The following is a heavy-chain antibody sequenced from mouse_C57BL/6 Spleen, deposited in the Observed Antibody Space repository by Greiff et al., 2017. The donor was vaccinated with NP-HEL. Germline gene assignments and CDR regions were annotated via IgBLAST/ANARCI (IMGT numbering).Heavy chain of an antibody. CDR3: ARLEDGYFDY. CDR1: GYTFTSYW. Sequence: QVQLQQPGAELVKPGASVKLSCKASGYTFTSYWMQWVKQRPGQGLEWIGEIDPSDSYTNYNQKFKGKATLTVDTSTNTADMQLSSLTSEDSAVYYCARLEDGYFDYWGQGTTLTVSS. CDR2: IDPSDSYT. J-gene: IGHJ2*01. V-gene: IGHV1-50*01.